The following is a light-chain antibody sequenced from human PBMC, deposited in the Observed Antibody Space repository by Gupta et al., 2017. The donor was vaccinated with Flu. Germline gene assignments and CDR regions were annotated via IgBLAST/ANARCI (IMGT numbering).Light chain of an antibody. CDR3: QQYESSTRT. J-gene: IGKJ1*01. CDR2: GAS. CDR1: PSVNTN. Sequence: PGTLSFSSGEKAPLSCTASPSVNTNLAWYQQRPGQAPRVLLYGASSRATGIPGRFSGSGSGTDFTLTISRLESEDFAVYYCQQYESSTRTFGQGTKVEIK. V-gene: IGKV3-20*01.